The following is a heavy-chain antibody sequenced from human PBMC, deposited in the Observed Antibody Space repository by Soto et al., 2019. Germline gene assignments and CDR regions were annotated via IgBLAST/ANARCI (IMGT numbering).Heavy chain of an antibody. V-gene: IGHV1-18*01. J-gene: IGHJ6*02. CDR1: GYTFTSYG. CDR3: AREGGVPYGMDV. D-gene: IGHD2-8*02. CDR2: ISGYNGKT. Sequence: QVQLVQSGGEVRKPGASVTVSCKASGYTFTSYGISWVRQAPGQGLEWMGWISGYNGKTNYAQKVQDRVTMTTDTSTSTVYLELRSLRFDDTAVYYCAREGGVPYGMDVWGQGTTVTVSS.